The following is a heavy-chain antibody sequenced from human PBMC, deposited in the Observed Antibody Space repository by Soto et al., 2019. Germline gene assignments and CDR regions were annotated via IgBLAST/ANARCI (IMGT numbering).Heavy chain of an antibody. D-gene: IGHD3-10*01. CDR2: ISYDGIDK. J-gene: IGHJ4*02. V-gene: IGHV3-30*04. Sequence: QVQLVESGGGVVQPGKSLRLSCAASGFTFSIYRMHWFRQAPGKGLDWVAVISYDGIDKFYTDSVKGRFTISRDNSKNTLYLQMNSLRAEDTAVFYCAREKNYYGSGSYPPDYWGQGTLVTVSS. CDR3: AREKNYYGSGSYPPDY. CDR1: GFTFSIYR.